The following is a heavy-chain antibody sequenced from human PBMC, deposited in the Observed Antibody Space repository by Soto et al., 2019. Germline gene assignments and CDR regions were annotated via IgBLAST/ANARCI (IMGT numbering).Heavy chain of an antibody. Sequence: GPTLVNPTQTLTLTCTFSGFSLSTSGMCVSWIRQPPGKALEWLALIDWDDDKYYSTSLKTRLTISKDTSKNQVVLTMTNMDPVDTATYYCARIRSSSSHYYYYGMDGWGQGTTVTAP. CDR1: GFSLSTSGMC. CDR2: IDWDDDK. D-gene: IGHD6-13*01. V-gene: IGHV2-70*01. J-gene: IGHJ6*02. CDR3: ARIRSSSSHYYYYGMDG.